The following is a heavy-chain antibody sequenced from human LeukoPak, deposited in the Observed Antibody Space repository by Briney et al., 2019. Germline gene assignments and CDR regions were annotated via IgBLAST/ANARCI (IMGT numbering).Heavy chain of an antibody. CDR1: GGTFRSYA. CDR2: IIPIFGKA. Sequence: SVKVSXKASGGTFRSYAISWLRQAPGQGLEWIGGIIPIFGKANYAQKFQGRVTITADESTSTAYMELSSLRSEDTAVYYCARDALKDGYNYVGYWGQGTLVTVSS. J-gene: IGHJ4*02. CDR3: ARDALKDGYNYVGY. D-gene: IGHD5-24*01. V-gene: IGHV1-69*13.